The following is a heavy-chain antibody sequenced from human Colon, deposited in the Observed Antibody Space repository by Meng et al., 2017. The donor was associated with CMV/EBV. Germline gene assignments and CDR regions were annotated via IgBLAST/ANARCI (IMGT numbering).Heavy chain of an antibody. CDR1: GYTFTDYY. CDR2: IIPNSGGT. V-gene: IGHV1-2*02. J-gene: IGHJ3*02. CDR3: ARGMVRGIIMNAFDM. Sequence: ASVKVSCKTSGYTFTDYYIHWVRQAPGLGLEWMGWIIPNSGGTNFAQRFQDRVTMTRDTSITTAYMELNSLTSDDTAVYFCARGMVRGIIMNAFDMWGQGTMVTVSS. D-gene: IGHD3-10*01.